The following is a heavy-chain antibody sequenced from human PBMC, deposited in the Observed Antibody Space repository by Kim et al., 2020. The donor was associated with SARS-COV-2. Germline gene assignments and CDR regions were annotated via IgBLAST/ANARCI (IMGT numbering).Heavy chain of an antibody. V-gene: IGHV4-31*03. CDR2: IYYSGST. Sequence: SETLSLTCTVSGGSISSGGYYWSWIRQHPGKGLEWIGYIYYSGSTYYNPSLKSRVTISVDTSKNQFSLKLSSVTAADTAVYYCASSVTYYYDSSGSLDYWGQGTLVTVSS. D-gene: IGHD3-22*01. CDR1: GGSISSGGYY. CDR3: ASSVTYYYDSSGSLDY. J-gene: IGHJ4*02.